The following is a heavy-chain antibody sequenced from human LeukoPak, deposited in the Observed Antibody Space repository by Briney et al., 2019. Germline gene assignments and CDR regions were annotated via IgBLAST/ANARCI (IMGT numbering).Heavy chain of an antibody. J-gene: IGHJ4*02. V-gene: IGHV3-30*02. CDR3: AKVLYGDYYFDY. D-gene: IGHD4-17*01. Sequence: EWXAFIRYDGSNKYYADSVKGRFTISRDNSKNTLYLQMNSLRAEDTAVYYCAKVLYGDYYFDYWGQGTLVTVSS. CDR2: IRYDGSNK.